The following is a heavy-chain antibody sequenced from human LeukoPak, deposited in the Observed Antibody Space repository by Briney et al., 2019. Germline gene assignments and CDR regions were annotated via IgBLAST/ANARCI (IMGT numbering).Heavy chain of an antibody. Sequence: PGRSLRLSCAASGFAFSTYGMHWVRQAPGKGLEWVAVISYDGSGEKYADSVKGRFTITRDNSKNTVYLQMNSLIGDDTAVYYCARNYDTFTGYHWALAHWGQGILVTVSS. J-gene: IGHJ4*02. V-gene: IGHV3-30*03. D-gene: IGHD3-9*01. CDR3: ARNYDTFTGYHWALAH. CDR2: ISYDGSGE. CDR1: GFAFSTYG.